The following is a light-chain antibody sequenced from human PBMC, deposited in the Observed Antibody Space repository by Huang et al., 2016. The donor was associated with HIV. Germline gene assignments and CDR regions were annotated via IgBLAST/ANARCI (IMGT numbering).Light chain of an antibody. V-gene: IGKV1-39*01. Sequence: DIPMTQSPSSRSASVGDRVTITCRSSHPINTYLNWYQQKPGEAPRLLVFASSNLQDGVPSRFSGRGSGTDFTLTITSLQPEDSATYYCQQSHDKFWTFGQGTKVEI. CDR2: ASS. CDR3: QQSHDKFWT. J-gene: IGKJ1*01. CDR1: HPINTY.